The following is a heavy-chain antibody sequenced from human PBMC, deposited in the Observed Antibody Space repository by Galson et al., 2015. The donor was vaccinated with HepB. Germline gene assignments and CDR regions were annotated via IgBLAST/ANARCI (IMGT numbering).Heavy chain of an antibody. V-gene: IGHV1-24*01. CDR2: SDPEDGET. CDR3: ATDRVVRGVIITRYYFDF. Sequence: SVKVSCKVSGYTLTELPMHWVRQAPGKGLEWMGGSDPEDGETNYAQKFQGRVTMTEDTSTDTAYMELSSLRFEDTAVYYCATDRVVRGVIITRYYFDFWGQGTLVTVSS. D-gene: IGHD3-10*01. J-gene: IGHJ4*02. CDR1: GYTLTELP.